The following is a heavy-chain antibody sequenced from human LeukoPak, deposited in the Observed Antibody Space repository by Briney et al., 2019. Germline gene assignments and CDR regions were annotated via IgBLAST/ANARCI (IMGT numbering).Heavy chain of an antibody. CDR1: GGTFSSYA. J-gene: IGHJ6*03. CDR3: ARDVTMVRGGLSYYMDV. CDR2: IIPIFGTA. V-gene: IGHV1-69*13. D-gene: IGHD3-10*01. Sequence: SVKVSCKASGGTFSSYAISWVRQAPGQGLEWMGGIIPIFGTANYAQKFQGRVTITADESTSTAYMELSSLRSEDTAVYYCARDVTMVRGGLSYYMDVWGKGTTVTISS.